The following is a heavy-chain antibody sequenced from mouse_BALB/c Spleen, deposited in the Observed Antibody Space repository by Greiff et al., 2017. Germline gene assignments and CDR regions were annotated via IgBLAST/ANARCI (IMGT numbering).Heavy chain of an antibody. CDR2: ISSGGST. CDR3: ARGWSYAMDY. J-gene: IGHJ4*01. CDR1: GFTFSSYA. Sequence: EVQGVESGGGLVKPGWSLKLSCAASGFTFSSYAMSWVRQTPEKRLEWVASISSGGSTYYPDSVKGRFTISRDNARNILYLQMSSLRSEDTAMYYCARGWSYAMDYWGQGTSVTVSS. V-gene: IGHV5-6-5*01. D-gene: IGHD1-1*02.